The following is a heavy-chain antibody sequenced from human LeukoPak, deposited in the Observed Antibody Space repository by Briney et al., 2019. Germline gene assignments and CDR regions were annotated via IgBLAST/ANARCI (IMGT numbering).Heavy chain of an antibody. V-gene: IGHV4-4*02. J-gene: IGHJ3*02. D-gene: IGHD6-13*01. CDR3: ARDPSAGLEGHAFDI. Sequence: SGTLSLTCAVSGGSINTDNWWSWVRQSPGKGLEWIGEIYHGVTTNYNPSLKSRVTISVDTSKNQFSLKLSSVTAADTAVYYCARDPSAGLEGHAFDIWGQGTMVTVSS. CDR2: IYHGVTT. CDR1: GGSINTDNW.